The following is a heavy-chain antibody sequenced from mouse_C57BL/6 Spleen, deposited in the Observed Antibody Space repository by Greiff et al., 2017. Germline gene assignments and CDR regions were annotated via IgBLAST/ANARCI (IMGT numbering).Heavy chain of an antibody. V-gene: IGHV1-69*01. CDR2: IDPSDSYT. CDR3: ARGGYYVYFDV. Sequence: VQLQQPGAELVMPGASVKLSCKASGYTFTSYWMHWVKQRPGQGLEWIGEIDPSDSYTNYNQKFKGKSKLTVDKSSSTAYMQLSSLTYEDSAVYYCARGGYYVYFDVWGTGTTVTVSS. J-gene: IGHJ1*03. D-gene: IGHD2-3*01. CDR1: GYTFTSYW.